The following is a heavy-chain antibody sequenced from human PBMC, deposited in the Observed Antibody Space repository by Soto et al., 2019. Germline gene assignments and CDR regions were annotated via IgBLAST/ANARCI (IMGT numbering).Heavy chain of an antibody. CDR3: ARGGAAAGTTFDY. Sequence: EVQLVESGGGLRQPGGSLRLSCAASGFTFSSYSMNWVRQAPGKGLEWISYISLSGTNIHYADSVQGRFTISRDNAKYSLYLQMDSLSAEDTAVYYCARGGAAAGTTFDYWGQGNLVTVSS. CDR2: ISLSGTNI. D-gene: IGHD6-13*01. CDR1: GFTFSSYS. J-gene: IGHJ4*02. V-gene: IGHV3-48*01.